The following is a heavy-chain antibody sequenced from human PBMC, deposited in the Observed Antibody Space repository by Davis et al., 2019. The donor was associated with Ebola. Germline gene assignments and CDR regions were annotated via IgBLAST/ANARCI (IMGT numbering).Heavy chain of an antibody. V-gene: IGHV3-48*03. CDR3: ARELQFGMDA. CDR1: GFTFYRYE. Sequence: GESLKISCAASGFTFYRYEMNWVRQAPGKGLEWVSYISGSATSTFYADSVKGRFTISRDNARDSLYLQMDSLRVEDTGVYYCARELQFGMDAWGQGTMVTVSS. D-gene: IGHD4-11*01. J-gene: IGHJ6*02. CDR2: ISGSATST.